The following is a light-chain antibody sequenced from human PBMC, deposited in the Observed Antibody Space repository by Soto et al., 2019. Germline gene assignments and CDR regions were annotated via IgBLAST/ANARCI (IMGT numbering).Light chain of an antibody. Sequence: DIQMTQSPSTLSASVGDRVTITCRASQGISSFLAWYQQKRGKAPRLLIYTAISLQSGVPSRFSGSGSGTEFTLTISSLQPDDFATYYCQQYNSYSPTFGQGTKADIK. CDR2: TAI. V-gene: IGKV1-5*01. J-gene: IGKJ1*01. CDR3: QQYNSYSPT. CDR1: QGISSF.